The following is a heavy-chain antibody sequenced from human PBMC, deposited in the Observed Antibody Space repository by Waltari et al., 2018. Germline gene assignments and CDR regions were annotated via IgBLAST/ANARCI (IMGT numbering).Heavy chain of an antibody. CDR1: GYTFTGYY. CDR3: ARGDSYGSEFDY. CDR2: INPNSGGP. D-gene: IGHD5-18*01. Sequence: QVQLVQSGAEVKKPGASVKVSCKASGYTFTGYYMHWVRQAPGQGLEWMGWINPNSGGPNYAQKFQGRVTMTRDTSISTAYMELSRLRSDDTAVYYCARGDSYGSEFDYWGQGTLVTVSS. V-gene: IGHV1-2*02. J-gene: IGHJ4*02.